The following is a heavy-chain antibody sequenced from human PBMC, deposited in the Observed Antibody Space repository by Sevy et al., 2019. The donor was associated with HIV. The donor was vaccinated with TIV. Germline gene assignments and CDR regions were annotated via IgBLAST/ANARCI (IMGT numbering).Heavy chain of an antibody. CDR2: IYYSGRT. CDR1: GDSISGYY. CDR3: ARTFQEYYYGVDV. Sequence: SETLSLTCTVSGDSISGYYWSWIRQPPGKGLEWIGYIYYSGRTDYSPSLKSRVTISEVTSKNQFSLKLSSVTAADTAMYYCARTFQEYYYGVDVWGQGTTVTVSS. D-gene: IGHD3-3*02. V-gene: IGHV4-59*01. J-gene: IGHJ6*02.